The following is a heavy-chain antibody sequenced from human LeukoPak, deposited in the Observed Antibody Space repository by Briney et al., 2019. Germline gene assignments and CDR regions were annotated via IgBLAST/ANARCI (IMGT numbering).Heavy chain of an antibody. V-gene: IGHV3-48*04. CDR2: ISSSSSSTI. CDR3: ARDKVQGSEWGSNFDY. CDR1: GFTFSSYS. Sequence: GGSLRLSCAASGFTFSSYSMNWVRQAPGKGLEWVSYISSSSSSTIYYADSVKGRFTISRDNAKNSLYLQMNSLRAEDTAVYYCARDKVQGSEWGSNFDYWGQGTLVTVSS. J-gene: IGHJ4*02. D-gene: IGHD2-15*01.